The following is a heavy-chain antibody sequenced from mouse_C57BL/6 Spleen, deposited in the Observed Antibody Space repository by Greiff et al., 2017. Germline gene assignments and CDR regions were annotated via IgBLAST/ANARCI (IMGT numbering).Heavy chain of an antibody. D-gene: IGHD2-3*01. J-gene: IGHJ4*01. CDR1: GYAFSSSW. V-gene: IGHV1-82*01. CDR3: AGQGDGYSYAMDY. CDR2: IYPGDGDT. Sequence: VQLVESGPELVKPGASVKISCKASGYAFSSSWMNWVKQRPGQGLEWIGRIYPGDGDTNYNGKFKGKATLTADKSSSTAYMQLSSLTSEDSAVYFGAGQGDGYSYAMDYWGQGTSVTVSS.